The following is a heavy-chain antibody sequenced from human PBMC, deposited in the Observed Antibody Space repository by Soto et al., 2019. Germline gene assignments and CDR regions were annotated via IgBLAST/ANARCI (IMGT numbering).Heavy chain of an antibody. V-gene: IGHV1-2*04. CDR2: INPDTGGT. Sequence: ASVKVSCKASGYTFTAYYIHWVRQAPGQGLEWMGWINPDTGGTDYAQKFQGWVTMTRDTSIATAYMEVISLKFNDTAVYYCAGAVEGDGSSGYRGVYASWGKGALVTVSS. D-gene: IGHD6-13*01. J-gene: IGHJ4*02. CDR1: GYTFTAYY. CDR3: AGAVEGDGSSGYRGVYAS.